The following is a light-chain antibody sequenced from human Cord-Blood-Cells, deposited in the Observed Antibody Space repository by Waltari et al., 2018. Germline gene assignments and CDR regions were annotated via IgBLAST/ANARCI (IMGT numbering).Light chain of an antibody. J-gene: IGLJ2*01. CDR2: DVS. CDR3: SSSTSSSTVV. Sequence: QSALTQPASVSGSPGQSITISCTGTSSDVGGYNHVSWYQQHPGKAPKLMNYDVSKRPSGVSNRFSGTKSNNTASLTISGLQAEDAADYYCSSSTSSSTVVFGGGTKLTVL. V-gene: IGLV2-14*01. CDR1: SSDVGGYNH.